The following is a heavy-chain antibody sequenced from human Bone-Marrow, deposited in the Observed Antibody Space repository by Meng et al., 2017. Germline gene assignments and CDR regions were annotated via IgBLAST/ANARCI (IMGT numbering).Heavy chain of an antibody. Sequence: QVQLQQWGAGLLKPSETLSLTCTVSGASISTSSYYWGWIRQPPGKGLEWIGSIYYSGSTYYNPSLKSRVTISVDTSKNHFSLKLSSVTAADTAVYYCARQLTVPYFFDYWGQGSLVTVSS. D-gene: IGHD2-8*02. CDR3: ARQLTVPYFFDY. V-gene: IGHV4-39*01. CDR1: GASISTSSYY. J-gene: IGHJ4*02. CDR2: IYYSGST.